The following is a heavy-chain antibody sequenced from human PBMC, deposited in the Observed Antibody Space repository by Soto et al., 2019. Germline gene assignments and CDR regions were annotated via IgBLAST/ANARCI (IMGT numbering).Heavy chain of an antibody. V-gene: IGHV3-30-3*01. CDR1: GFTFSSYA. CDR2: ISYDGSNK. J-gene: IGHJ4*02. Sequence: QVQLVESGGGVVQPGRSLRLSCAASGFTFSSYAMHWVRQAPGKGLEWVAVISYDGSNKYYADSVKGRFIISRDNSKNTLYLQMNSLRAEDTAVYYCARDSDSGGSCPTAHWGQGTLVTVSS. CDR3: ARDSDSGGSCPTAH. D-gene: IGHD2-15*01.